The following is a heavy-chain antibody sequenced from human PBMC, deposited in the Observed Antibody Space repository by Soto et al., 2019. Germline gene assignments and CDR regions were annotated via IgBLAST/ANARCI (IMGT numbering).Heavy chain of an antibody. CDR2: ISGYNGNT. D-gene: IGHD3-22*01. J-gene: IGHJ4*02. CDR3: ARVDYYDSSGDYGY. V-gene: IGHV1-18*04. CDR1: GYTFTIYG. Sequence: QVQLVQSGAEVKKPGASVKVSCKASGYTFTIYGISWVRQAPGQGLEWMGWISGYNGNTDYAQNLQDRVTLTTDASTSSVYTELRSLRSDDPAVYYCARVDYYDSSGDYGYWGQGTLITVSS.